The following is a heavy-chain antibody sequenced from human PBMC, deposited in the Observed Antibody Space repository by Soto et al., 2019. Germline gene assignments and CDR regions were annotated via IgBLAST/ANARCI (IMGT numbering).Heavy chain of an antibody. D-gene: IGHD6-19*01. CDR3: AMNSIAEASVLELDY. V-gene: IGHV1-2*04. J-gene: IGHJ4*02. Sequence: QVQLVQSGAEVKKPGASVKVSCKASGYTFTGYYRHWVRQAPGQGLEWMGWINPNSGGTNYAQKFQGWVTITRDTSISTAYMELSRLRSDDTAVYYCAMNSIAEASVLELDYCGQGTLVTVSS. CDR1: GYTFTGYY. CDR2: INPNSGGT.